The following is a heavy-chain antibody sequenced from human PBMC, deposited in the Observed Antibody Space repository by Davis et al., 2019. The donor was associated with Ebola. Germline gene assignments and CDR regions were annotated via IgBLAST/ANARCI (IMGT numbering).Heavy chain of an antibody. CDR2: ISAYNGNT. V-gene: IGHV1-18*01. CDR1: GYTFTSYG. D-gene: IGHD3-10*01. Sequence: AASVKVSCKASGYTFTSYGISWVRQAPGHGLEWMGWISAYNGNTNYAQKLQGRVTMTTDTSTSTAYMELRSLRSDDTAVYYCARGITMVRSASWFDPWGQGTLVTVSS. CDR3: ARGITMVRSASWFDP. J-gene: IGHJ5*02.